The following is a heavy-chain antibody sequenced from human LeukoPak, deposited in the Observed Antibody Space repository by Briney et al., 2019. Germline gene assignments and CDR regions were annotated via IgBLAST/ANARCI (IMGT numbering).Heavy chain of an antibody. Sequence: ASVKVSCKASGYTFTSYGISWVRQAPGQGREWMGWISAYNGNTNYAQKLQGRVTMTTDTSTSTAYMELSSLRSEDTAVYYCASTTAMGPYYYYMDVWGKGTTVTVSS. J-gene: IGHJ6*03. D-gene: IGHD5-18*01. CDR1: GYTFTSYG. V-gene: IGHV1-18*01. CDR2: ISAYNGNT. CDR3: ASTTAMGPYYYYMDV.